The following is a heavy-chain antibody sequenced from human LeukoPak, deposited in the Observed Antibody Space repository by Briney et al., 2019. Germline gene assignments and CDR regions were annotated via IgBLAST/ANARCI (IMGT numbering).Heavy chain of an antibody. CDR2: IYYSGST. CDR1: GASISSYY. D-gene: IGHD3-22*01. CDR3: AREDDSSGYYFDY. V-gene: IGHV4-59*01. Sequence: PSETLSLTCTVAGASISSYYWGWVRQPPGKGLEWVGYIYYSGSTNYNPSLKSRVTISVDTSKNQFSLKLSSVTAADTAVYYCAREDDSSGYYFDYWGQGTLVTVSS. J-gene: IGHJ4*02.